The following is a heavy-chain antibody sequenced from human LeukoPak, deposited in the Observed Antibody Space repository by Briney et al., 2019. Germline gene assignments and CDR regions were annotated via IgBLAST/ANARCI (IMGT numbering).Heavy chain of an antibody. CDR3: ARCHPHRRRHWFDP. Sequence: PSETLSLTCAVSGGSVSSSNWWSWVRQPPGKGLEWIGEIYHSGSTNYNPSLKSRVTISVDKSKNQFSLKLSSVTAADTAVYYCARCHPHRRRHWFDPWGQGTLVTVSS. CDR1: GGSVSSSNW. CDR2: IYHSGST. J-gene: IGHJ5*02. V-gene: IGHV4-4*02. D-gene: IGHD1-14*01.